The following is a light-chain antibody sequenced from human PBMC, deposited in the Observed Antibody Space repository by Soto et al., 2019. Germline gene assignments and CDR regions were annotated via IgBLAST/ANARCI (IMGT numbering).Light chain of an antibody. V-gene: IGKV1D-12*01. CDR1: QGISSY. CDR2: GAS. CDR3: QQANSFPFI. J-gene: IGKJ2*01. Sequence: IRMTQSPSSLSASTGDRVTITCRASQGISSYLAWYQQKPGKAPKLLIYGASNLQSGVPSRFSGRGSGTDFTLTISSLQPEDFGTYYCQQANSFPFIFAQGTKVDIK.